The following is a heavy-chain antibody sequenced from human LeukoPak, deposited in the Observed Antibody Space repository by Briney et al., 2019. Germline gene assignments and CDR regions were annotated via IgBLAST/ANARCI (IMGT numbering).Heavy chain of an antibody. J-gene: IGHJ4*02. CDR1: GFTFNTYT. Sequence: GGSLRLSCAASGFTFNTYTMNWVRQAPGKGLEWVSYISGSSGIIDYADSVRGRFTISRDNAKNSLYLQMNSLRAEDTAVYYCANFRYSSSSIDYWGQGTLVTVSS. CDR2: ISGSSGII. V-gene: IGHV3-48*01. CDR3: ANFRYSSSSIDY. D-gene: IGHD6-13*01.